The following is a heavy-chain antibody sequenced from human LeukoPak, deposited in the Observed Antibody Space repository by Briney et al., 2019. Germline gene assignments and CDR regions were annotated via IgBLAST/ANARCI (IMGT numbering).Heavy chain of an antibody. J-gene: IGHJ4*02. Sequence: GGSLRLSCVTSGFRFIDYYMRWIRQAPGKGPEWVAHISSSAATTLYADSVKGRFTVSRDNAKNSLYLEMTSLRAEDTAVYYCAIDRGSTVTTVGYWGQGTLVTVSS. CDR3: AIDRGSTVTTVGY. D-gene: IGHD4-17*01. V-gene: IGHV3-11*04. CDR1: GFRFIDYY. CDR2: ISSSAATT.